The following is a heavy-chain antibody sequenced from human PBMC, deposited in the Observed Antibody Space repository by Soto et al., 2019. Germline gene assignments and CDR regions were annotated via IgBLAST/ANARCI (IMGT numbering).Heavy chain of an antibody. J-gene: IGHJ3*02. V-gene: IGHV3-23*01. CDR2: ISGSGGST. Sequence: GGSLRLSYAASGFTFNSYAMSWVRQAPGKGLEWVSAISGSGGSTYYAYSVKVRFTISRDNSKNTLYLQMNRLRAEDMAVYSCAKGGILGATTSRDAFDIWGQGTMVTVSS. D-gene: IGHD1-26*01. CDR3: AKGGILGATTSRDAFDI. CDR1: GFTFNSYA.